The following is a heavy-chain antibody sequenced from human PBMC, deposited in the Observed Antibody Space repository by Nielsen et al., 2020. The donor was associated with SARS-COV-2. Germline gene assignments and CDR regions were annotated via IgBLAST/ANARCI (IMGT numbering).Heavy chain of an antibody. J-gene: IGHJ3*02. CDR3: TRVNPTSGSWFDAFDI. CDR1: GFSISDSG. Sequence: GGSLRLSCAASGFSISDSGMNWVRQASGKGLEWLGRIRSKANDYATEYPASVKGRFIISRDDSKNTAYLLMNSLKIDDTAVYYCTRVNPTSGSWFDAFDIWGQGTLVTVSS. V-gene: IGHV3-73*01. D-gene: IGHD6-25*01. CDR2: IRSKANDYAT.